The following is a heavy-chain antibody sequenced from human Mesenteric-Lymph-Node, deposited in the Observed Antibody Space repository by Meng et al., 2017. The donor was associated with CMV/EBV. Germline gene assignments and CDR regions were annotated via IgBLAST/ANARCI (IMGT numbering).Heavy chain of an antibody. CDR1: GFTFSSYA. CDR2: ISRSGSTI. J-gene: IGHJ4*02. Sequence: GESLKISCAASGFTFSSYAMHWVRQAPGKGLEWVSYISRSGSTIYYADSVKGRFTISRDNAKNALYLQMHSLRAEDTAVYYCAREGGYCSSSSCYFPPPAFDYWGQGTLVTVSS. D-gene: IGHD2-2*01. V-gene: IGHV3-48*04. CDR3: AREGGYCSSSSCYFPPPAFDY.